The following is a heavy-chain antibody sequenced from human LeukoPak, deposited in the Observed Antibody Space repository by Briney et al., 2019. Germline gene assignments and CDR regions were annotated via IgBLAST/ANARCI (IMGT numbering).Heavy chain of an antibody. D-gene: IGHD2-15*01. V-gene: IGHV2-26*01. CDR2: IFSNDEK. CDR3: ARMRPCSGGSCYWNDY. Sequence: SGPTLVNPTETLTLTCTVSGFSLSNARMGVSWIRQPPGKALEWLAHIFSNDEKSYSTSLKSRLTISKDTSKSQVVPTMTNMDPVDTATYYCARMRPCSGGSCYWNDYWGQGTLVTVSS. CDR1: GFSLSNARMG. J-gene: IGHJ4*02.